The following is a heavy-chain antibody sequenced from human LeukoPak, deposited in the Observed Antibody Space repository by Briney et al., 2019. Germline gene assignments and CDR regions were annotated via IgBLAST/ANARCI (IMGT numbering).Heavy chain of an antibody. CDR3: ARARSDLFDY. Sequence: PSETLSLTCTVSGGSISSYYWSWMRQPPGKGLEWIGYIYYSGSTNYNPSLKSRVTISVDTSKNLCSLKLSSVTAADTAIYYCARARSDLFDYWGQGTLVTVSS. CDR2: IYYSGST. CDR1: GGSISSYY. D-gene: IGHD3/OR15-3a*01. J-gene: IGHJ4*02. V-gene: IGHV4-59*01.